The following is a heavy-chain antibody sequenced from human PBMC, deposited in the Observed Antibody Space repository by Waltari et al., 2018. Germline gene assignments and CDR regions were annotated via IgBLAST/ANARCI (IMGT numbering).Heavy chain of an antibody. CDR1: GYTLSDYY. V-gene: IGHV1-69-2*01. CDR2: VDPDDGQT. J-gene: IGHJ3*02. CDR3: ATGLGDSISASRPFEI. Sequence: EVRLLQSGAEVKKPGTTFKISCRLSGYTLSDYYTHWIQQDPGKGLQWMGLVDPDDGQTIYAEALQGRISMTADSSRKTVYMELTSLTSDDSAVYYCATGLGDSISASRPFEIWGQGTVITVSS. D-gene: IGHD3-3*02.